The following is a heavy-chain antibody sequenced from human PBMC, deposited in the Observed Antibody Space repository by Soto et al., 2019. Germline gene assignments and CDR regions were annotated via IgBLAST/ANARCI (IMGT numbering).Heavy chain of an antibody. J-gene: IGHJ6*02. CDR2: IIPIVGTA. CDR3: EVRRYYYYGMDV. CDR1: GGTFSSYA. V-gene: IGHV1-69*06. Sequence: QVQLVQSGAEVKKPGSSVKVSCKASGGTFSSYAISWVRQAPGQGLEWMGGIIPIVGTANYAQKFQGRVTITADKSTSTAYMELSSMRSEDTDVYYFEVRRYYYYGMDVWGQGTTVTVSS.